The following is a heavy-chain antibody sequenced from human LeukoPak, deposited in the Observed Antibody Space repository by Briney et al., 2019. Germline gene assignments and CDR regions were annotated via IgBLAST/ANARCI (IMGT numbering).Heavy chain of an antibody. Sequence: SETLSLTCTVSGGSISSYYWSWIRQPPGKGLEWIGYIYYSGSTNYNPSLKSRVTISVDTSKNQFSLKLSSVTAADTAVYYCARGVRDFDWLLPYYFDYWGQGTLVTVSS. CDR2: IYYSGST. V-gene: IGHV4-59*01. CDR1: GGSISSYY. D-gene: IGHD3-9*01. J-gene: IGHJ4*02. CDR3: ARGVRDFDWLLPYYFDY.